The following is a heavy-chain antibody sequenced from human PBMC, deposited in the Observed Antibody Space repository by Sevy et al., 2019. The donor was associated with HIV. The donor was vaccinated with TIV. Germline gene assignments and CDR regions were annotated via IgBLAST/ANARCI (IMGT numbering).Heavy chain of an antibody. D-gene: IGHD2-2*03. V-gene: IGHV3-23*01. CDR2: IGGSGGST. J-gene: IGHJ4*02. Sequence: VGSLRLSCAGSGFIFSTYAMTWVRQAPGKGLEWVSSIGGSGGSTYYADSVKGRFTISRYNSNNMIDLEMNSLRAEDTAVYYCAKENRDGFQWGQGTLVTVSS. CDR1: GFIFSTYA. CDR3: AKENRDGFQ.